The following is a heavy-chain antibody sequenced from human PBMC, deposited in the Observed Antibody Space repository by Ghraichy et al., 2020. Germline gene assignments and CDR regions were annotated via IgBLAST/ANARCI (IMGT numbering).Heavy chain of an antibody. CDR2: IYYSGST. V-gene: IGHV4-59*08. CDR1: GGSISSYY. Sequence: LSLTCTVSGGSISSYYWSWIRQPPGKGLEWIGYIYYSGSTNYNPSLKSRVTISVDTSKNQFSLKLSSVTAADTAVYYCARHPEREWFDPWGQGTLVTVSS. J-gene: IGHJ5*02. CDR3: ARHPEREWFDP. D-gene: IGHD1-1*01.